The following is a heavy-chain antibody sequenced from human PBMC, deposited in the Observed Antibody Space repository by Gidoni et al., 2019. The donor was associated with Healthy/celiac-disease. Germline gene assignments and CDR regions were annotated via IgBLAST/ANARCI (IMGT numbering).Heavy chain of an antibody. CDR2: IWYDGSNK. V-gene: IGHV3-33*01. CDR1: GFTFSSYG. D-gene: IGHD5-18*01. J-gene: IGHJ3*02. CDR3: TRDPDTAMVTVHAFDI. Sequence: QVQLVESGGGVVQPGRSLRLSCAASGFTFSSYGMHWVRQAPGKGLEWVAVIWYDGSNKYYADSVKGRFTISRDNSKNTLYLQMNSLRAEDTAVYYCTRDPDTAMVTVHAFDIWGQGTMVTVSS.